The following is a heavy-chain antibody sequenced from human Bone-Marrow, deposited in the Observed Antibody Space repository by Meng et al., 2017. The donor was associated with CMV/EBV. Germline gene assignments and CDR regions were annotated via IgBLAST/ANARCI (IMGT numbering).Heavy chain of an antibody. D-gene: IGHD5-18*01. J-gene: IGHJ6*02. CDR3: ARSYIYSYGYDWYYYYGMDV. V-gene: IGHV4-61*01. CDR2: IYYSGST. CDR1: GGSVSSGRYY. Sequence: SETLSLTCTVSGGSVSSGRYYWSWIRQPPGKGLEWIGYIYYSGSTNYNPSLKSRVTISVDTSKNQFSLKLSSVTAADTAVYYCARSYIYSYGYDWYYYYGMDVWGQGTTVTVSS.